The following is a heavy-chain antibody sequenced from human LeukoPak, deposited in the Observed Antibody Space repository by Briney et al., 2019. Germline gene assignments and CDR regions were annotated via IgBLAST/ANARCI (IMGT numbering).Heavy chain of an antibody. J-gene: IGHJ3*02. D-gene: IGHD3-3*01. V-gene: IGHV3-11*01. Sequence: GGSLRLSCAASGFTFSDYYMSWIRQAPGKGLEWVSYIRSSGSTIYYADSVKGRFTISRDNAKNSLYLQMNSLRAEDTAVYYCARAQMDYDLRHAFNIWGQGTMVTVSS. CDR2: IRSSGSTI. CDR1: GFTFSDYY. CDR3: ARAQMDYDLRHAFNI.